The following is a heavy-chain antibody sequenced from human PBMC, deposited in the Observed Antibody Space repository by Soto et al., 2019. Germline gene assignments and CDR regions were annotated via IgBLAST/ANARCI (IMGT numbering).Heavy chain of an antibody. Sequence: GGSLRLSCAASGFSFSDHYMTWIRQAPGKGLEWLSYISSTGTTIYYADSVKGRFTVSRDNAKNSLYLQMNSLRAEDTAVYYCAGDPYYYASNYWGQGTLVTVYS. V-gene: IGHV3-11*01. CDR1: GFSFSDHY. J-gene: IGHJ4*02. CDR2: ISSTGTTI. CDR3: AGDPYYYASNY. D-gene: IGHD3-10*01.